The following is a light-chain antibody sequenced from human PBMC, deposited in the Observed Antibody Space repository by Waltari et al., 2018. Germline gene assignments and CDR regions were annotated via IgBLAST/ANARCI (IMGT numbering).Light chain of an antibody. CDR3: ATWDSRLSVVV. J-gene: IGLJ3*02. V-gene: IGLV1-51*01. Sequence: QSVLTQPPSVSAAPGQRVTISSSGGSSNIGTNDVSWYQQFPGTAPKLLITDNNKRPFGIPDRFSGSKSGTSATLGITGLQTGDEADYYCATWDSRLSVVVFGGGTKVTVL. CDR2: DNN. CDR1: SSNIGTND.